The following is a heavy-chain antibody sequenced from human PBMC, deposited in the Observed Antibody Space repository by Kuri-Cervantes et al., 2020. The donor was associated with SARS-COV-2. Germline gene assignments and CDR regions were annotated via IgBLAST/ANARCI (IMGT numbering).Heavy chain of an antibody. V-gene: IGHV4-4*07. Sequence: ESLKISCTASGGSISSYYWSWIRQPAGKGLEWIGRIYTSGSTNYNPSLKSRVTMSVDTSKNQFSLKLSSVTAADTAVYYCARAVVVVPAATTNWFDPWGQGTLVTVSS. CDR1: GGSISSYY. CDR3: ARAVVVVPAATTNWFDP. J-gene: IGHJ5*02. D-gene: IGHD2-2*01. CDR2: IYTSGST.